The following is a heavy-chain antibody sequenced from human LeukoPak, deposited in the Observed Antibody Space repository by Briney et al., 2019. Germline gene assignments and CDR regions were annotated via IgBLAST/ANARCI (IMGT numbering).Heavy chain of an antibody. J-gene: IGHJ4*02. V-gene: IGHV3-74*01. CDR2: INTDGSRT. Sequence: PGGSLRLSCAASGXTFSSYWMYWVRQAPGKGLVWVSRINTDGSRTTYADSVEGRFTVSRDNAKNTLYLQLNSLTAEDAAVYYCARALYGDPVEAEYWGRGTLVTVSS. CDR1: GXTFSSYW. D-gene: IGHD4-17*01. CDR3: ARALYGDPVEAEY.